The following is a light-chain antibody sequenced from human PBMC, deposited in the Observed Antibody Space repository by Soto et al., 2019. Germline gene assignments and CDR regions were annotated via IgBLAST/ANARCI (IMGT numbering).Light chain of an antibody. V-gene: IGKV3D-20*02. CDR2: GAS. CDR3: QQRSNWPPWIT. J-gene: IGKJ5*01. CDR1: NSVSNDF. Sequence: TQATDPVDVSPGGRATLSCRSRNSVSNDFLAWYQQKPGQAPRLLIYGASTRATDVPDRFSGSGSGADFTLTLRRLEPEELAVYYCQQRSNWPPWITLGQGTRLEIK.